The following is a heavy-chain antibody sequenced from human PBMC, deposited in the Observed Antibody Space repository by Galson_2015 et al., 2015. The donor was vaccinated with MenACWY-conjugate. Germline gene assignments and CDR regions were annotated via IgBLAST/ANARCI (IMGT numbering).Heavy chain of an antibody. V-gene: IGHV1-18*01. Sequence: SVKVSCKAAGYTFTNFGITWVRKAPGQGLEWMGWISTYNGNANYAQKVRDRVMMTTDTSTNTVHMELKSLTSGDTAVYFCARDPIGRHDSSSWFWIDWGQGTPVTVSS. D-gene: IGHD6-13*01. CDR3: ARDPIGRHDSSSWFWID. CDR2: ISTYNGNA. CDR1: GYTFTNFG. J-gene: IGHJ4*02.